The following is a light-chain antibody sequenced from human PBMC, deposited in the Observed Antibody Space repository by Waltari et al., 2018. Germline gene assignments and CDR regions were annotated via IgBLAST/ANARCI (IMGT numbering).Light chain of an antibody. Sequence: DIQLTQSPSTLSESVGDRVTITCRASQSISSWLAWYQQRPGKAPKLLIYKASSLESWVPSRFSGSGSGTEFTLTISSLQPEDFGTYYCQQYYGFSTFGQGTKVEIK. CDR1: QSISSW. J-gene: IGKJ1*01. CDR3: QQYYGFST. CDR2: KAS. V-gene: IGKV1-5*03.